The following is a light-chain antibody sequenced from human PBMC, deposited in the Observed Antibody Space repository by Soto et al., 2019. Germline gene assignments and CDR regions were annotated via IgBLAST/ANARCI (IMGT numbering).Light chain of an antibody. V-gene: IGKV3-11*01. CDR2: DAS. J-gene: IGKJ1*01. CDR1: QSVSSY. Sequence: EIVLTQSPATLSLSPGERATLSCRASQSVSSYLAWYQQKPGQAPRLLIYDASNRATGIPARFSGSGSGTDFTLTISSLEPEEFAVYYCQQRSNWPRTFGQGTTVEIK. CDR3: QQRSNWPRT.